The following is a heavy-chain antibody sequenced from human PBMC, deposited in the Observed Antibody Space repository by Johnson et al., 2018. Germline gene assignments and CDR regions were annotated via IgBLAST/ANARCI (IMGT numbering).Heavy chain of an antibody. V-gene: IGHV3-23*04. J-gene: IGHJ6*03. Sequence: VQLVESGGGLVQXGGSLRLSCAASGFTFSSYAMSWVRQAPGKGLGWGSAVSGSGGSTYYADSGKGRFPISRDNSKNTLYLQMNSLRAEDTAVYYCAKAGTTVVTHHYYYYYMDVWGKGTTVTVSS. D-gene: IGHD4-23*01. CDR3: AKAGTTVVTHHYYYYYMDV. CDR2: VSGSGGST. CDR1: GFTFSSYA.